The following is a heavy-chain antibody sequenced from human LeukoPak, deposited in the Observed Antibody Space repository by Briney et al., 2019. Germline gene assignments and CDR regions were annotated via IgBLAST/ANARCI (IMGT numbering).Heavy chain of an antibody. CDR1: GFTFDDYA. V-gene: IGHV3-9*01. CDR2: ISWNSGSI. CDR3: AKDPIAAAGTSYWYFDL. Sequence: HPGRSLRLSCAASGFTFDDYAMHWVRQAPGKGLEWVSGISWNSGSIGYADSVKGRFTISRDNAKNSLYLQMNSLRAEDTALYYCAKDPIAAAGTSYWYFDLWGRGTLVTVSS. J-gene: IGHJ2*01. D-gene: IGHD6-13*01.